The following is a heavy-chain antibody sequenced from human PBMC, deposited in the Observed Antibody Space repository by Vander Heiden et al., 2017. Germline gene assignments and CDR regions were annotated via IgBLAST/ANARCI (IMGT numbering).Heavy chain of an antibody. V-gene: IGHV3-74*01. CDR1: GFSFGTHW. D-gene: IGHD3-10*01. CDR2: VDSDGIST. J-gene: IGHJ4*01. Sequence: VQLVESGGGSVQPGGFLGLTCAAPGFSFGTHWMHWVRQAPGKGLVWVSRVDSDGISTRNADCVKGRFTISRDNAKNTLYLQMNSLRAEDTAVYYCARDAAVRGVISPDFDYWGHGTLVTVSS. CDR3: ARDAAVRGVISPDFDY.